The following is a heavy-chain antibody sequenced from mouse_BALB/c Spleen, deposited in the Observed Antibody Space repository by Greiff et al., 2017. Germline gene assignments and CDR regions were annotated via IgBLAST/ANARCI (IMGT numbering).Heavy chain of an antibody. CDR1: GFNIKDTY. V-gene: IGHV14-3*02. CDR3: ARTPGSGAY. J-gene: IGHJ3*01. Sequence: VQLQQSGAELVKPGASVKLSCTASGFNIKDTYMHWVKQRPEQGLEWIGRIDPANGNTKYDPKFQGKATITADTSSKQACLQLSSLTSEDSAVYYCARTPGSGAYWGQGTLVTVSA. CDR2: IDPANGNT. D-gene: IGHD1-1*01.